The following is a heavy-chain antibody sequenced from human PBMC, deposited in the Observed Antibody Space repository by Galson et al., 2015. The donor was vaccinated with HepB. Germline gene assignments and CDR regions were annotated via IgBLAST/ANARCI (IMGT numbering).Heavy chain of an antibody. D-gene: IGHD3-10*01. V-gene: IGHV3-7*03. CDR3: ARRISLVRGIITRPDYYYGMDV. CDR1: EFTFSSYW. CDR2: INPDGSEE. Sequence: SLRLSCAGSEFTFSSYWMNWVRQAPGKGLEWVAHINPDGSEEYYAASLKGRFTISRDNAKHSLYLQMDSLRAEDTAVYYCARRISLVRGIITRPDYYYGMDVWGQGTTVTVAS. J-gene: IGHJ6*02.